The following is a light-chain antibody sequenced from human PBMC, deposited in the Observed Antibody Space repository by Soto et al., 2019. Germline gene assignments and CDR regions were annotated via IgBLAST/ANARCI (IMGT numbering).Light chain of an antibody. CDR2: AAS. CDR1: QGISSY. Sequence: DIQLTQSPSFLSASVGDRVTITCRASQGISSYLAWYQVKPGKAPKPLIYAASTLQSGVPSRFSGSGSGTECTLTISSLQPEDFATYYCQQLKSYPLTFGGGTKVEIK. CDR3: QQLKSYPLT. J-gene: IGKJ4*01. V-gene: IGKV1-9*01.